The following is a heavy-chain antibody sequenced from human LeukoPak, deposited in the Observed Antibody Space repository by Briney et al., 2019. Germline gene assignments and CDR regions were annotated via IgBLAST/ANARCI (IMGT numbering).Heavy chain of an antibody. Sequence: SETLSLTCTVSGGSISSYYWSWIRQPPGKGLEWIGEINHSGSTNYNPSLKSRVTISVDTSKNQFSLKLSSVTAADTAVYYCARVGRRYCSSTSCPGWFDPWGQGTLVTVSS. CDR2: INHSGST. V-gene: IGHV4-34*01. CDR3: ARVGRRYCSSTSCPGWFDP. CDR1: GGSISSYY. D-gene: IGHD2-2*01. J-gene: IGHJ5*02.